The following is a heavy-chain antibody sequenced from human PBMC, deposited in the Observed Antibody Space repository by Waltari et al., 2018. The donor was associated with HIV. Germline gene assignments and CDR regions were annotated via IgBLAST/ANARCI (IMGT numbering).Heavy chain of an antibody. J-gene: IGHJ2*01. Sequence: QVQLQESGPGLVKPSQTLSLTCTVSGGSIRSGSYYWNWIRQPAGKGLEWIGRIYTSGSTNYNPSLKSRVTISVDTSKNQFSLKLSSVTAADTAVYYCARVVLSDSLDPAGWYFDLWGRGTLVTVSS. V-gene: IGHV4-61*02. CDR1: GGSIRSGSYY. CDR3: ARVVLSDSLDPAGWYFDL. CDR2: IYTSGST. D-gene: IGHD2-15*01.